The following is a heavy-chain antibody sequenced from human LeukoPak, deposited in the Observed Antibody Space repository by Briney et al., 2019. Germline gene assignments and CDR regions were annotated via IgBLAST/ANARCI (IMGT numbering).Heavy chain of an antibody. J-gene: IGHJ4*02. CDR2: ISGSGGST. V-gene: IGHV3-23*01. D-gene: IGHD4-17*01. Sequence: PRGSLSLSCAASVVTFSSYAMSWVRQAPGKGLEGVSAISGSGGSTYYADSVKGRFTISRDNSKNTLYLQMNSLRAEDTAVYYCAKDRGHDYGDFFDYWGQGTLVTVSS. CDR3: AKDRGHDYGDFFDY. CDR1: VVTFSSYA.